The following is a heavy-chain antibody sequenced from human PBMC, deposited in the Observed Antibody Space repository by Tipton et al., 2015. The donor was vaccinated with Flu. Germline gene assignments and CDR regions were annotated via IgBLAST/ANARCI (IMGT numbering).Heavy chain of an antibody. CDR1: GDSISDYY. CDR3: AGHFRDASGWPQ. J-gene: IGHJ4*02. CDR2: IYSSGYT. Sequence: TLSLTCSVSGDSISDYYWSWIRQPPGKGLECIGYIYSSGYTYYNPSLKSRVTISMDTSKNQFSLKLSSVTAADTAVYYCAGHFRDASGWPQWGQGTLVTVSS. V-gene: IGHV4-59*01. D-gene: IGHD6-19*01.